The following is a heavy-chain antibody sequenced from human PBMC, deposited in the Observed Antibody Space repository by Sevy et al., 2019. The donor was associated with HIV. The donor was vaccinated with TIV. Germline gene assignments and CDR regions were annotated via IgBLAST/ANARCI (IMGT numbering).Heavy chain of an antibody. V-gene: IGHV6-1*01. Sequence: QSQTLSLTCAISGDSVSSNIAAWNWIRQSPSRGLEWSGRTYYRSHRSKWFNDYAVSVKSRINISPDTSRNQFFLQLTSVTPEDTAVYYCVKSVPRGGLGSDTFDVWAQGTMVTVSS. CDR1: GDSVSSNIAA. J-gene: IGHJ3*01. CDR2: TYYRSHRSKWFN. CDR3: VKSVPRGGLGSDTFDV. D-gene: IGHD3-16*01.